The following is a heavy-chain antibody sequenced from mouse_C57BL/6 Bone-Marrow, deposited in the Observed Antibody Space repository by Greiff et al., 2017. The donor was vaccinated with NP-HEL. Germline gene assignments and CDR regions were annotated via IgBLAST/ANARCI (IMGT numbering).Heavy chain of an antibody. D-gene: IGHD1-1*02. J-gene: IGHJ4*01. CDR1: GYAFSSSW. Sequence: QVQLQQSGPELVKPGASVTISCKASGYAFSSSWMNWVKQRPGKGLEWIGRIYPGAGDTNYNGKFKGKATLTADKSSSTAYMQLRSLTSEDSAVYFCARKVANHYAKDDWGQGTSVTVAT. CDR3: ARKVANHYAKDD. CDR2: IYPGAGDT. V-gene: IGHV1-82*01.